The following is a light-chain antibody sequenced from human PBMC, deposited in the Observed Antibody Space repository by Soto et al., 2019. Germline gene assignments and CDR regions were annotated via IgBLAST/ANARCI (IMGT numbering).Light chain of an antibody. CDR2: ASV. V-gene: IGKV3-20*01. J-gene: IGKJ5*01. CDR1: QSVSRNF. CDR3: QLYGNSPP. Sequence: LSLLPGARTTRACRASQSVSRNFLAWYQQKPGQPPRLLIYASVNRATGIPDRFSGSASGTDFTLTINRLEPEDFAVYYCQLYGNSPPFGQGTRLEIK.